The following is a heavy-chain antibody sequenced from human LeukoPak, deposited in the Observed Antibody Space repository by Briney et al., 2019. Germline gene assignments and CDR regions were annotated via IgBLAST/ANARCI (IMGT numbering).Heavy chain of an antibody. J-gene: IGHJ4*02. Sequence: SETLTLTCTVSGGSISSYSWSWIRQPPGKGLEWIGYIYHSGSTYYNPYLKSRVTISVDRSKNQFSLKLSSVTAADTAVYYCAGGVKDYDSRNFDYWGQGTMVTVSS. CDR2: IYHSGST. D-gene: IGHD3-22*01. CDR1: GGSISSYS. CDR3: AGGVKDYDSRNFDY. V-gene: IGHV4-30-2*01.